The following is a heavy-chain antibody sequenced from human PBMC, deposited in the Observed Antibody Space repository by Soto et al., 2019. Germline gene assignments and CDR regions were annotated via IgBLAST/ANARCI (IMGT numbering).Heavy chain of an antibody. D-gene: IGHD2-15*01. CDR2: TYFRSKWYN. V-gene: IGHV6-1*01. J-gene: IGHJ4*02. CDR1: GDSVLSNSAA. Sequence: PSQTLSLTCGISGDSVLSNSAAWNWIRQSPSRGLEWLGRTYFRSKWYNDYAMSVRSRMTINPDTSKNQFSLQLNSVTPEDTAVYYCARGRSGYSVARFGYWGQGILVTVSS. CDR3: ARGRSGYSVARFGY.